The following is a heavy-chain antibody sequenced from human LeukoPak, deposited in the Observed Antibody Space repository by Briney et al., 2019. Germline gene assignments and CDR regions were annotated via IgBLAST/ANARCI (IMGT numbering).Heavy chain of an antibody. D-gene: IGHD3-22*01. Sequence: PGGSLRLSCEASGFTFSSYAMHWVRQAPGKGLEWVAVVWYDGSKTYSADSVKGRITISRDDSKNTLYLQMNSLRAEDTAVYYCARGVDYYDSSGTIDYWGQGTLVTVSS. J-gene: IGHJ4*02. CDR1: GFTFSSYA. V-gene: IGHV3-33*08. CDR2: VWYDGSKT. CDR3: ARGVDYYDSSGTIDY.